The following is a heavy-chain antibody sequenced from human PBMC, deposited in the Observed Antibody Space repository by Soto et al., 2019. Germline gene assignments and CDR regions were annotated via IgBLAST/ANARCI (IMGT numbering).Heavy chain of an antibody. D-gene: IGHD3-22*01. Sequence: GGSLRLSCAASGFTVNSNYMSWVRQAPGKGLEWVSVIYSDGSTYYADSVKGRFIISRDNSYNTLYLQMYSLRAEDTAVYYCARDRVESGYPEYFQHWGQGTLVTVSS. CDR1: GFTVNSNY. J-gene: IGHJ1*01. CDR3: ARDRVESGYPEYFQH. V-gene: IGHV3-66*01. CDR2: IYSDGST.